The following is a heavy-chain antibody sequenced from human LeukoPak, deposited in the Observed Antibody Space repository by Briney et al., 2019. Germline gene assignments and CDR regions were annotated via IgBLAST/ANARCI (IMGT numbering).Heavy chain of an antibody. J-gene: IGHJ5*02. CDR1: GFTFTGYF. V-gene: IGHV1-2*02. Sequence: GASVEVSCKTSGFTFTGYFIHWVRQAPGQGLEWMGWINPNNGGTNYAQKFQGRVTMTRDTSINTVYMELTRLTSDDTAIYYCARHSSSSDGWFDPWGQGTLVTVSS. CDR2: INPNNGGT. D-gene: IGHD6-6*01. CDR3: ARHSSSSDGWFDP.